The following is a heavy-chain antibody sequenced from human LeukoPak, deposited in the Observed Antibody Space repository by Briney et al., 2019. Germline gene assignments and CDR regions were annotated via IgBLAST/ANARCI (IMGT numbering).Heavy chain of an antibody. CDR1: AFNFTAYW. V-gene: IGHV3-74*01. J-gene: IGHJ5*02. CDR3: AVSNGGYGP. D-gene: IGHD5-12*01. CDR2: INSDGTTT. Sequence: QAGGSLRLSCASSAFNFTAYWMHWVRQDPRQGLLWAARINSDGTTTNYADSVKGRFTISRDNAKNTLFLQMNSLRAEDTAVYFCAVSNGGYGPWGQGALVTVSS.